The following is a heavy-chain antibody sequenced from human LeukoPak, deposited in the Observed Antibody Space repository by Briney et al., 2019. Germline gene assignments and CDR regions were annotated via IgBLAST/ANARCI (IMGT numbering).Heavy chain of an antibody. Sequence: ASVKVSCKASVYTFTSYYMHWVRQAPGQGLEWMGIINPSGGSTSYAQKFQGRVTMTRDTSTSTVYMELSSLRSEDTAVYYCARDLSQMTTVTTPLGYWGQGTLVTVSS. V-gene: IGHV1-46*01. J-gene: IGHJ4*02. CDR1: VYTFTSYY. CDR3: ARDLSQMTTVTTPLGY. CDR2: INPSGGST. D-gene: IGHD4-17*01.